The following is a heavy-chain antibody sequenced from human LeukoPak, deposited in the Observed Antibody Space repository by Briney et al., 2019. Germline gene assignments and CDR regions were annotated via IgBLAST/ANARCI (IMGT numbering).Heavy chain of an antibody. Sequence: PGGSLRLSCGVSGLTFSDAWLTWVRQGPGKGLEWVDLIRSKVDGGTADYATTVKGRFTISRDDSKNMLYLQMNGLKTEDTAIYYCTKDLPFTAGGVIVHWGQGALVTVSS. D-gene: IGHD3-16*01. V-gene: IGHV3-15*01. CDR3: TKDLPFTAGGVIVH. CDR2: IRSKVDGGTA. J-gene: IGHJ5*02. CDR1: GLTFSDAW.